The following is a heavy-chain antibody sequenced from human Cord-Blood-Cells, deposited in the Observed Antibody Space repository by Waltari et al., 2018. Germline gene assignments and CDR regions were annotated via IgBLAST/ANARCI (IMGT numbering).Heavy chain of an antibody. Sequence: EVQLVESGGGLVKPGGSLRLSCAASGFTFSSYSMHWVRQAPGKGLEWVSSISSSSSYIYYADSVKGRFTISRDNAKNSLYLQMNSLRAEDTAVYYCARDVTPGIAAAALDYWGQGTLVTVSS. CDR1: GFTFSSYS. V-gene: IGHV3-21*01. CDR3: ARDVTPGIAAAALDY. D-gene: IGHD6-13*01. J-gene: IGHJ4*02. CDR2: ISSSSSYI.